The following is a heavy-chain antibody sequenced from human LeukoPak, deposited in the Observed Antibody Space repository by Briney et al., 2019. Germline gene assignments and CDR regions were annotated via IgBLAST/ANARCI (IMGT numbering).Heavy chain of an antibody. Sequence: GGSLRVSCAASGFTFSNAWMSWVRQAPGKGLEWVGRIKSKTDGGTTDYAAPVKGRFTISRDDSKNTLYLQMNSLKTEDTAVYYCTTDYYGSGSSYDYWGQGTLVTVSS. D-gene: IGHD3-10*01. CDR2: IKSKTDGGTT. V-gene: IGHV3-15*01. J-gene: IGHJ4*02. CDR3: TTDYYGSGSSYDY. CDR1: GFTFSNAW.